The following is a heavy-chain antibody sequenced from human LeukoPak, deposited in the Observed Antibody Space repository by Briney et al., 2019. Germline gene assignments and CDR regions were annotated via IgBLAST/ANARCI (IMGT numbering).Heavy chain of an antibody. V-gene: IGHV3-11*01. Sequence: GGSLRLYCAASAFTFRDYYMSWIRQAPGKGLEWISYISTNGGAKYYADSVEGRFTISRDNTENSLFLQMDSLRAEDTAVYYCARFRFASSWPYGVDVWGQGTTVTVSS. D-gene: IGHD6-13*01. CDR2: ISTNGGAK. CDR1: AFTFRDYY. J-gene: IGHJ6*02. CDR3: ARFRFASSWPYGVDV.